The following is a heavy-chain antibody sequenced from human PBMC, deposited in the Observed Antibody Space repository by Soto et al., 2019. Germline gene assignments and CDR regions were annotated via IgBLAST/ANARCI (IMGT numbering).Heavy chain of an antibody. D-gene: IGHD6-19*01. J-gene: IGHJ1*01. CDR3: AKGPGIAVAEAEYFQY. CDR2: ISGSGGST. V-gene: IGHV3-23*01. CDR1: GFTFSSYA. Sequence: GGSLRLSCAASGFTFSSYAMGWVRQAPGKGLEWVSTISGSGGSTYYADSVKGRFTISRDNSKNTLYLQMNSLRAEDTAVYYCAKGPGIAVAEAEYFQYWGQGTLVTVSS.